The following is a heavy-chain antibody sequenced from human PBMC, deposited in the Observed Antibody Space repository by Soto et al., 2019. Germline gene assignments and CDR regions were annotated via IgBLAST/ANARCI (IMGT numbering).Heavy chain of an antibody. V-gene: IGHV3-15*07. CDR1: GFAFNNAG. Sequence: EVQLVESGGGLVKPGGSLRLSCTAFGFAFNNAGMNWVLQAPWKGRALSGRIRSTSAGWTTDYAAHVRGRFTVSRDDSTPTLYLEVDSLQTEDTALYYCTTGEYCCGDCPPRLYWGQGTLVTVSS. D-gene: IGHD2-21*02. CDR3: TTGEYCCGDCPPRLY. CDR2: IRSTSAGWTT. J-gene: IGHJ4*02.